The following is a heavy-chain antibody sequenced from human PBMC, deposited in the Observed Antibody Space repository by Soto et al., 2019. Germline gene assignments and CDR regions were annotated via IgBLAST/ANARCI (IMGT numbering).Heavy chain of an antibody. J-gene: IGHJ6*02. CDR1: GFSLSTGGVG. CDR2: IYWDDDK. V-gene: IGHV2-5*02. Sequence: QITLKESGPSLVKPTQTLTLTCTFSGFSLSTGGVGVGWIRQPPGKALEWLALIYWDDDKRYSPSLRSRLTVTKDTSHTQVVLTLPTLDPVDTATYSCAHSRCGGDCLPSYSSHYSYGMDVWGQGTTVTVSS. CDR3: AHSRCGGDCLPSYSSHYSYGMDV. D-gene: IGHD2-21*02.